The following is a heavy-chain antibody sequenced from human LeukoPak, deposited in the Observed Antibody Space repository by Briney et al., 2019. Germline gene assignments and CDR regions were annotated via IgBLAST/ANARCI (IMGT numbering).Heavy chain of an antibody. Sequence: SVKVSCKASGGTFSSYAISWVRQAPGQGLEWMGGIIPIFGTANYAQKFQGRVTITADESTSTAYMELSSLRSEDTAVYYCARDRGRYYGSGSYYDAFDIWGQGTMVTVSS. CDR2: IIPIFGTA. V-gene: IGHV1-69*13. J-gene: IGHJ3*02. CDR3: ARDRGRYYGSGSYYDAFDI. D-gene: IGHD3-10*01. CDR1: GGTFSSYA.